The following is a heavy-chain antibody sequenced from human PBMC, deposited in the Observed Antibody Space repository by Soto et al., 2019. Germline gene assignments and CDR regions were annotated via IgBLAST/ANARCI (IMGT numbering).Heavy chain of an antibody. D-gene: IGHD3-10*01. V-gene: IGHV1-18*01. CDR3: ARSRVLLWFGESPNSSWFDP. Sequence: ASVKVSCKASGYSFTNYGISWVRQAPGQGLEWMGWISGHTGNTNYAQRLQGRVTMTTDTSTSTAYMELRSLRSDDTAVYYCARSRVLLWFGESPNSSWFDPWGQGTLVTVSS. CDR1: GYSFTNYG. CDR2: ISGHTGNT. J-gene: IGHJ5*02.